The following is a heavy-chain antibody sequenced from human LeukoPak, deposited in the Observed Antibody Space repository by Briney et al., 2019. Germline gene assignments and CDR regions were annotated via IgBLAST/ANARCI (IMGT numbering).Heavy chain of an antibody. J-gene: IGHJ3*02. CDR1: GFTFSSYS. CDR2: ISSSSSYI. Sequence: GGSLRLSCAASGFTFSSYSMNWVRQAPGKGLEWVSSISSSSSYIYYADSVKGRFTISRDTAKNSLYLQMNSLRAEDTGVYYCARPTEVHDALDIWRQGTMVSVSS. V-gene: IGHV3-21*01. CDR3: ARPTEVHDALDI. D-gene: IGHD4-11*01.